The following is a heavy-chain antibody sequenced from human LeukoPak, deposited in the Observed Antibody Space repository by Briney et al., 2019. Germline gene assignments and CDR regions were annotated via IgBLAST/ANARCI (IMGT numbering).Heavy chain of an antibody. J-gene: IGHJ4*02. CDR1: GFTFSSYA. CDR2: ISYDGSNK. V-gene: IGHV3-30-3*01. CDR3: ARGANAYDSSGPFDY. D-gene: IGHD3-22*01. Sequence: GGSLRLSCAASGFTFSSYATHWVRQAPGKGLEWVAVISYDGSNKYYADSVKGRFTISRDNSKNTLYLQMNSLRAEDTAVYYCARGANAYDSSGPFDYWGQGTLVTVSS.